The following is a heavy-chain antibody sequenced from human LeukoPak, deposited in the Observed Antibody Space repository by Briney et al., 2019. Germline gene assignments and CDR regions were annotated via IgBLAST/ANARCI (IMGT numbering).Heavy chain of an antibody. CDR3: AKDRRGPSTGWRLFLDY. Sequence: GGPLRLSCAASGFTFSSYAVSWVRQAPGKGLEWVSAISGSGTNTYYADSVKGRFTISRDNSKNTLYLQMNSLRADDTAVYYCAKDRRGPSTGWRLFLDYWGQGTLVTVSS. V-gene: IGHV3-23*01. J-gene: IGHJ4*02. CDR2: ISGSGTNT. CDR1: GFTFSSYA. D-gene: IGHD6-19*01.